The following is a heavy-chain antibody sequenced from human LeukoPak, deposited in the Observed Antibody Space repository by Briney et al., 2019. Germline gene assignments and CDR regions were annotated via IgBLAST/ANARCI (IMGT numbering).Heavy chain of an antibody. CDR1: GFTFSSYS. D-gene: IGHD2-15*01. CDR2: ISGSGGST. CDR3: AKMPYCSGGSCYSSHY. V-gene: IGHV3-23*01. J-gene: IGHJ4*02. Sequence: GGSLRLSCAASGFTFSSYSMNWVRQAPGKGLEWVSAISGSGGSTYYADSVKGRFTISRDNSKNTLYLQMNSLRAEDTAVYYCAKMPYCSGGSCYSSHYWGQGTLVTVSS.